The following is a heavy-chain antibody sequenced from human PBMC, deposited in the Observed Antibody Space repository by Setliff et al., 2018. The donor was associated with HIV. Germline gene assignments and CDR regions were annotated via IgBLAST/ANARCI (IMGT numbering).Heavy chain of an antibody. D-gene: IGHD6-19*01. CDR3: ARANLYSSGPLDY. CDR2: ISYSGGI. J-gene: IGHJ4*02. V-gene: IGHV4-39*07. CDR1: GGSINSSSYY. Sequence: ETLSLTCTVSGGSINSSSYYWGWIRQPPGKGLDWIGSISYSGGIYYNPSLKSRDTLSIDTSKNQFSLRLTFLAAADTAVYFCARANLYSSGPLDYWGQGRLVTVSS.